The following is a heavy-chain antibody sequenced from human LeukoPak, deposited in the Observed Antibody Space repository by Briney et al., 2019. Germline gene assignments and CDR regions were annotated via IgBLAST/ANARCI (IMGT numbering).Heavy chain of an antibody. J-gene: IGHJ4*02. CDR2: IYPGDSDT. V-gene: IGHV5-51*01. CDR3: ARQDDYVSSDY. Sequence: KRGESLKISCRGFGFSFSTYWIGWVRQMPGKGLEWMGIIYPGDSDTRYSPSFQGQVTISADKSITTAYLQWSSLKASDTAMYYCARQDDYVSSDYWGQGTLVTVSS. D-gene: IGHD3-16*01. CDR1: GFSFSTYW.